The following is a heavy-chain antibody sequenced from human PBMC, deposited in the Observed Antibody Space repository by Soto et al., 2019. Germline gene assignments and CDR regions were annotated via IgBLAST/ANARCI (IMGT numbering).Heavy chain of an antibody. CDR2: VYYSGST. V-gene: IGHV4-30-4*01. J-gene: IGHJ4*02. Sequence: PSETLSLTCTVSGGSISSGDYYWSWIRQPPGKGLEWIGYVYYSGSTYYNPSLKSRVTISVDTSKNQFSLKLSSVTAADTAVYYCARGPGWFGEFRDFDYWGQGTLVTVSS. CDR3: ARGPGWFGEFRDFDY. D-gene: IGHD3-10*01. CDR1: GGSISSGDYY.